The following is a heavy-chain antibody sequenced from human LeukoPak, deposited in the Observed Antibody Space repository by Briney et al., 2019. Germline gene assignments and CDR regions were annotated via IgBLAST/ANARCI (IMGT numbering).Heavy chain of an antibody. J-gene: IGHJ6*03. CDR2: IASDGSNK. CDR3: VRDYGDYYYYYYMDV. Sequence: GGSLRLSCAASGFTFSSFAIHWVRQAPGKGLEWVAVIASDGSNKYYADSVKGRFAISRDNSKNTLYLQMNSLRAEDTAVYYCVRDYGDYYYYYYMDVWGKGTTVTVSS. V-gene: IGHV3-30*09. CDR1: GFTFSSFA. D-gene: IGHD4-17*01.